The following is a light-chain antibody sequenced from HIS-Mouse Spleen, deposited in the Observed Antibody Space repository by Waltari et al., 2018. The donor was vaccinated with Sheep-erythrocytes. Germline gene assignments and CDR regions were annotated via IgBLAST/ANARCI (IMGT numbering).Light chain of an antibody. V-gene: IGLV2-23*01. CDR1: SSDVGSYNL. J-gene: IGLJ3*02. CDR3: CSYAGSSTPWV. Sequence: QSALTQPASVSGSPGQSITISCTGTSSDVGSYNLVSWYQQHPCRAPKHVNYEGSKRPSGVSNRFSGSKSGNAASLTSSGLQAEDEADYYCCSYAGSSTPWVFGGGTKLTVL. CDR2: EGS.